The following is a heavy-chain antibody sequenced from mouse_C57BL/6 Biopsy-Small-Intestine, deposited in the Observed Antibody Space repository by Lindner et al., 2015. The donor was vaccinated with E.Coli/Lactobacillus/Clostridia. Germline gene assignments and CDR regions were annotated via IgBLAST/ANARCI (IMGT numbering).Heavy chain of an antibody. Sequence: VQLQESGAELVKAGASVKISCKASGYAFSSYWMNWVKQRPGKGLEWIGQIYPGDGDTNYNGKFKGKATLTADKSSSTAYMQLSSLTSEDSAVYFCARPYGNYLGWFAYWGQGTLVTVSA. V-gene: IGHV1-80*01. CDR3: ARPYGNYLGWFAY. J-gene: IGHJ3*01. D-gene: IGHD2-1*01. CDR1: GYAFSSYW. CDR2: IYPGDGDT.